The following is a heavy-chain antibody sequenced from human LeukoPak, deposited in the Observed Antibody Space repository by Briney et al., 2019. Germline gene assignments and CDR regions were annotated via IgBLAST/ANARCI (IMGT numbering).Heavy chain of an antibody. CDR2: ISGSGGST. CDR1: GFTLSSFG. CDR3: AKPPYGRDVYNYFDY. Sequence: GRSLRLSCTASGFTLSSFGMHWVRQAPGKGLEWVSAISGSGGSTYYADSVKGRFTISRDNSKNTLYLQMNSLRVEDTAVYYCAKPPYGRDVYNYFDYWGQGTPVTVSS. J-gene: IGHJ4*02. V-gene: IGHV3-23*01. D-gene: IGHD5-24*01.